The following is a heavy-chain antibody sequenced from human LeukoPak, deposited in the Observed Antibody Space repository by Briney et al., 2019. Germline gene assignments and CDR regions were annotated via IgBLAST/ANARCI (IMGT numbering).Heavy chain of an antibody. CDR3: ASPPDCGGDCYSEWVRIDY. Sequence: GGSLRLSCAASGFTFSSYWMHWVRRAPGKGLVWVSRINRDGNSASYADSVKGRFTISRDNAKNTLYLQMNSLRAEDTAVYYCASPPDCGGDCYSEWVRIDYWGQGTLVTVSS. D-gene: IGHD2-21*02. J-gene: IGHJ4*02. CDR1: GFTFSSYW. CDR2: INRDGNSA. V-gene: IGHV3-74*01.